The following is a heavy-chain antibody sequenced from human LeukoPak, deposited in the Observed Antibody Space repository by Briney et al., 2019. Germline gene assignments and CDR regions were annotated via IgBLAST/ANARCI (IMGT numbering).Heavy chain of an antibody. V-gene: IGHV4-59*01. J-gene: IGHJ4*02. CDR1: GGSISSYY. CDR3: ARDLLVPGQVGY. Sequence: SETLSLTCTVSGGSISSYYWSWIRQPPGKGLEWIGYMYYSGSTYYNPSLKSRVTISVDTSKNQFSLKLSSVTAADTAVYYCARDLLVPGQVGYWGQGTLVTVSS. CDR2: MYYSGST. D-gene: IGHD2-21*02.